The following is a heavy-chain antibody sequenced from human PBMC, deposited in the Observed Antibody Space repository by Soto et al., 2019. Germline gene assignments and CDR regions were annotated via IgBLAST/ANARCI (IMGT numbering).Heavy chain of an antibody. CDR1: GYTFTSYG. CDR2: ISAYNGNT. CDR3: ARVGTYCGGDCYSDLDY. J-gene: IGHJ4*02. V-gene: IGHV1-18*01. Sequence: QVQLVQSGAEVKKPGASVKVSCKASGYTFTSYGISWVRQAPGQGLEWMGWISAYNGNTNYAQKLQGRVTMTTDTATSTADMELRSLRSDDTAVYYCARVGTYCGGDCYSDLDYWGQGTLVTVSS. D-gene: IGHD2-21*02.